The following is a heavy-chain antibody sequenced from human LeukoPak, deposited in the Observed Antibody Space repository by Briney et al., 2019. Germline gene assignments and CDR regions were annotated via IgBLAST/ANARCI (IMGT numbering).Heavy chain of an antibody. Sequence: PSETLSLTCTVSGGSTSSYYWSWIRQPPGKGLEWVGYLFYSGNTNSNPSLKSRVTISADTSKNQFSLRLNSVTAADTAVYFCGRVRTGNTGSPEYFEDWGQGTLVTVSS. CDR1: GGSTSSYY. D-gene: IGHD5-12*01. J-gene: IGHJ1*01. CDR2: LFYSGNT. CDR3: GRVRTGNTGSPEYFED. V-gene: IGHV4-59*01.